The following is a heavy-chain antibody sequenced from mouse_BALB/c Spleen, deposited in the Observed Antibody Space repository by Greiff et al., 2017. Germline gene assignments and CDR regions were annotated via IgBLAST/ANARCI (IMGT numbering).Heavy chain of an antibody. CDR1: GYTFTDYN. CDR2: INPNNGGT. CDR3: ARRLGLPDY. V-gene: IGHV1-18*01. Sequence: VQLQQPGPELVKPGASVKIPCKASGYTFTDYNMYWVKQSHGKSLEWIGDINPNNGGTIYNQKFKGKATLTVDKSSSTAYMELRSLTSEDTAVYYCARRLGLPDYWGQGTTLTVSS. D-gene: IGHD3-1*01. J-gene: IGHJ2*01.